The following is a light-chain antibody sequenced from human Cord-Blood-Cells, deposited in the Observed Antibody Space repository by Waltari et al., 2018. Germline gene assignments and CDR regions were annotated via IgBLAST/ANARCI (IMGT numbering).Light chain of an antibody. J-gene: IGKJ1*01. CDR2: QAS. CDR3: HQYASFSGT. V-gene: IGKV1-5*03. Sequence: DIRLTQSPSTLSASAVDSVAIPCRAGQNVGAFLAWYQRKPGKPPKLLIFQASILEGGVPSRFSGSVSGSDFTLTINGLQSDDFATYYCHQYASFSGTFGQGTKVEL. CDR1: QNVGAF.